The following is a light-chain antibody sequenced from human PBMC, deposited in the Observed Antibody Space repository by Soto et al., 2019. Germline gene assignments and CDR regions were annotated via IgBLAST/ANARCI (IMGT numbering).Light chain of an antibody. J-gene: IGLJ3*02. Sequence: QSVLTQPPSLSAAPGQKVTVSCSGSSSNIGNNYVSWFQQLPGTAPKLIIYENDKRPSGIPDRFSGSKSGTSATLGITGLQTGDEADYYCGTWDSSLSAWVFGGGTKLTVL. V-gene: IGLV1-51*02. CDR3: GTWDSSLSAWV. CDR2: END. CDR1: SSNIGNNY.